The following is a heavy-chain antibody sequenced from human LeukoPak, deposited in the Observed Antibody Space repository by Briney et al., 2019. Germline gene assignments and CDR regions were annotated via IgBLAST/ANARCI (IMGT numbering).Heavy chain of an antibody. Sequence: PGGSLRLSCAASGFTFSSYAMSWVRQAPGKGLEWVSAISGSGGSTYYADSVKGRFTISRDNSKNTLYLQMNSLRAEDTAEYYCAKDSSWSSWYSRVDYWGQGTLVTVSS. V-gene: IGHV3-23*01. D-gene: IGHD6-13*01. J-gene: IGHJ4*02. CDR2: ISGSGGST. CDR1: GFTFSSYA. CDR3: AKDSSWSSWYSRVDY.